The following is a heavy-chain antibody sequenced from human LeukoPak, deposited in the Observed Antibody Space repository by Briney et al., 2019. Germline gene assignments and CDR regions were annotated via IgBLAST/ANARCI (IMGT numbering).Heavy chain of an antibody. CDR3: ARGGGYSYGYAGWFDP. D-gene: IGHD5-18*01. CDR1: GGSISSGGYY. J-gene: IGHJ5*02. CDR2: IYYSGST. Sequence: SETLSLTCTVSGGSISSGGYYWSWIRQHPEKGLEWIGYIYYSGSTYYNPSLKSRVTISVDTSKNQFSLKLSSVTAADTAVYYCARGGGYSYGYAGWFDPWGQGTLVTVSS. V-gene: IGHV4-31*03.